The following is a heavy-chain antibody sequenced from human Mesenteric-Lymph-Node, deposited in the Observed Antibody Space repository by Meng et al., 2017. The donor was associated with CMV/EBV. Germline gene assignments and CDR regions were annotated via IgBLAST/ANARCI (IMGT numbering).Heavy chain of an antibody. D-gene: IGHD6-6*01. CDR2: INGGIGLTT. V-gene: IGHV3-23*03. CDR1: GFTFSTYL. CDR3: VRGSDFDN. Sequence: GESLKISCAASGFTFSTYLMTWVRQAPGKGLEWVALINGGIGLTTYYGDSVKGRFTVSRDNSKNTLYLQMSSLRDDDTAMYYCVRGSDFDNWGQGTLVTVSS. J-gene: IGHJ4*02.